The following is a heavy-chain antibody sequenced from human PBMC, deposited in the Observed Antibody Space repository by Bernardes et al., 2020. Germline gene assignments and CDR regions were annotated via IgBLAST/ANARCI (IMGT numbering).Heavy chain of an antibody. V-gene: IGHV3-21*01. D-gene: IGHD6-6*01. CDR3: ARKGGYSSSSGLVSYYYYYMDV. J-gene: IGHJ6*03. Sequence: GGSLRLSRAASGFTFSSYSMNWVRQAPGKGLEWVSSISSSSSYIYYADSVKGRFTISRDNAKNSLYLQMNSLRAEDTAVYYCARKGGYSSSSGLVSYYYYYMDVWGKGTTVTVSS. CDR2: ISSSSSYI. CDR1: GFTFSSYS.